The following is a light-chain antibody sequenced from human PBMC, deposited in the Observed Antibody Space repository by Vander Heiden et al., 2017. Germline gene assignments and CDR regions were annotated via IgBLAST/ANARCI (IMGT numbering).Light chain of an antibody. V-gene: IGKV3-20*01. CDR3: QQYGSSPWT. J-gene: IGKJ1*01. Sequence: EIVLTQPAATLSLTRGVRATLSCSASQSVSSSYLAWYQQKPGQAPRLLIYGASSRATGIPDRFSGSGSGTDFTLTISRLDPEDFAVYYCQQYGSSPWTFGQGTKVEIK. CDR1: QSVSSSY. CDR2: GAS.